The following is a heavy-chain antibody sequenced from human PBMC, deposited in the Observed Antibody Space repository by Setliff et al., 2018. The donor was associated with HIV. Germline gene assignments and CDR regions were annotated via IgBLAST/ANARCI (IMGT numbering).Heavy chain of an antibody. V-gene: IGHV3-48*01. CDR3: AREEPFWNGYYYTYYFDS. CDR2: ISSSGSLI. Sequence: GGSLRLSCAASGFTFSGYSMNWVRQAPGKGLEWVSYISSSGSLIYYADSVKGRFTISRDNAKNSLYLQMNSLRVEDTAVYYCAREEPFWNGYYYTYYFDSWGQGTLVTVSS. J-gene: IGHJ4*02. D-gene: IGHD3-3*01. CDR1: GFTFSGYS.